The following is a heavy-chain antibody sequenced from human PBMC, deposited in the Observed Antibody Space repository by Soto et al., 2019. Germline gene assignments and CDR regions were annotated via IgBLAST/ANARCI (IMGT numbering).Heavy chain of an antibody. CDR2: INPSGGST. CDR1: GYTFTSYY. J-gene: IGHJ6*02. CDR3: ARDWYVDTAMVTVDV. D-gene: IGHD5-18*01. V-gene: IGHV1-46*01. Sequence: ASVKVSCKASGYTFTSYYMHWVRQAPGQGLEWMGIINPSGGSTSYAQKFQGRVTMTRDTSTSTVYMELSSLRSEDTAVYYCARDWYVDTAMVTVDVWGQGTTVTVSS.